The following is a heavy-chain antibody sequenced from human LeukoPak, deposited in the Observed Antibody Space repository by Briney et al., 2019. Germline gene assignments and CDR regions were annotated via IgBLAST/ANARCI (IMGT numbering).Heavy chain of an antibody. CDR1: GGTFSSYT. CDR3: ASYSSSSGCLDY. V-gene: IGHV1-69*02. J-gene: IGHJ4*02. Sequence: SVKVSCRASGGTFSSYTISWVRQAPGQGLEWMGRIIPILGIANYAQKFQGRVTITADKSTSTAYMELSSLRSEDTAVYYCASYSSSSGCLDYWGQGTLVTVSS. D-gene: IGHD6-6*01. CDR2: IIPILGIA.